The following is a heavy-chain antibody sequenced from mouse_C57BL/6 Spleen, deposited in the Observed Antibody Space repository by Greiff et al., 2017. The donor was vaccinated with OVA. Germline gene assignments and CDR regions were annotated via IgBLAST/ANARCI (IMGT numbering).Heavy chain of an antibody. CDR1: GYAFSSYW. J-gene: IGHJ2*01. Sequence: QVQLKESGAELVKPGASVKISCKASGYAFSSYWMNWVKQRPGKGLEWIGQIYPGDGDTNYNGKFKGKATLTADKSSSTAYMQLSSLTSEDSAVYFCARRDYGNYLDYWGQGTTLTVSS. D-gene: IGHD2-1*01. CDR2: IYPGDGDT. V-gene: IGHV1-80*01. CDR3: ARRDYGNYLDY.